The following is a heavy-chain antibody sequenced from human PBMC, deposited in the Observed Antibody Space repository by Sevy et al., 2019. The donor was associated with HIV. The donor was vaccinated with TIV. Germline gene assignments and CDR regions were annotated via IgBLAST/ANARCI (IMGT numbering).Heavy chain of an antibody. Sequence: GGSLRLSCAASGFTFSNYGMHWVRQAPGKGLEWVAVIWNDGSNKYYADSVKGRFTISRDNSKNTLYLQMNSLRVEDTVVYFCARGGDFNDRSAKRDFDYWGQGTLVTVS. CDR3: ARGGDFNDRSAKRDFDY. J-gene: IGHJ4*02. CDR1: GFTFSNYG. D-gene: IGHD3-22*01. CDR2: IWNDGSNK. V-gene: IGHV3-33*01.